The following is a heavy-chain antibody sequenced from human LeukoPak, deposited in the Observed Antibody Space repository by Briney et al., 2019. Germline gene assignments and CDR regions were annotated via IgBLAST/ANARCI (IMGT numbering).Heavy chain of an antibody. V-gene: IGHV3-30-3*01. D-gene: IGHD6-19*01. J-gene: IGHJ4*02. CDR3: ARAIAVACTGYYFDY. CDR1: GFTFSNAW. CDR2: ISYDGSNK. Sequence: GGSLRLSCAASGFTFSNAWMSWVRQAPGKGLEWVAVISYDGSNKYYADSVKGRFTISRDNSKNTLYLQMNSLRAEDTAVYYCARAIAVACTGYYFDYWGQGTLVTVSS.